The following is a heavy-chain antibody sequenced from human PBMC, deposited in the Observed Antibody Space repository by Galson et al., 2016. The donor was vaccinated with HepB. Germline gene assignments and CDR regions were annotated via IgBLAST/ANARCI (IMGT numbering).Heavy chain of an antibody. CDR2: INCYNGNR. V-gene: IGHV1-18*01. CDR1: GYTFSNYG. J-gene: IGHJ4*02. Sequence: SVKVSCKASGYTFSNYGITWVRQAPGQGLEWMGWINCYNGNRNFAQNLKGRITMTTDTSTNTAYMELRSLKFEDTAVYYCARGHNQISTYSYGWDYFDYWGQGTLVTVSS. D-gene: IGHD5-18*01. CDR3: ARGHNQISTYSYGWDYFDY.